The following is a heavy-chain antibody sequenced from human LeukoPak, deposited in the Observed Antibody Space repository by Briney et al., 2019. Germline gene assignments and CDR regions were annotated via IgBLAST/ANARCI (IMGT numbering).Heavy chain of an antibody. J-gene: IGHJ4*02. CDR1: GGSISSNNYY. Sequence: PSETLSLTCTVSGGSISSNNYYWGWIRQPPGKGLEWIGSIYYSGSPYYNPSLKSRVTISVDTSKNQFSLRLSSVTAADTAVCYCATWRTAKTGFDYWGQGTLVTVSS. V-gene: IGHV4-39*01. D-gene: IGHD1-1*01. CDR2: IYYSGSP. CDR3: ATWRTAKTGFDY.